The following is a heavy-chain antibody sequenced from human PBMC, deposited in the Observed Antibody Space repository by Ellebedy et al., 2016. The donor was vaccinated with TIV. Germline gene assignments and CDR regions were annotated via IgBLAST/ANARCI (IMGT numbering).Heavy chain of an antibody. CDR3: ARVSRWEAFDL. Sequence: SVKVSXKASRYTFTSFLMHWVRQAPGQGLEWMGRIIPMLGITNYAQKFLDRVTFTADKSTSTAYMELSSLRSDDTAVYYCARVSRWEAFDLWGQGTMVTVSS. J-gene: IGHJ3*01. D-gene: IGHD1-26*01. CDR2: IIPMLGIT. CDR1: RYTFTSFL. V-gene: IGHV1-69*04.